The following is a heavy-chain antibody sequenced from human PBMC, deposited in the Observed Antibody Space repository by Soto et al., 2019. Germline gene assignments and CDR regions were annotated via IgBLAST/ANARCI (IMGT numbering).Heavy chain of an antibody. V-gene: IGHV3-48*03. CDR1: GLTFSTDE. CDR2: ISYTSTTI. D-gene: IGHD1-1*01. J-gene: IGHJ4*02. Sequence: EVQLVASGGGLVPPGGSLRLSCAVSGLTFSTDEMNWVRQAPGKGLDWLAYISYTSTTIKYADSVKGRFAVSRDNAKKSLSLPMNNLRVEDTAVSYCVREGGSLAFDSWGQGTRVTGFS. CDR3: VREGGSLAFDS.